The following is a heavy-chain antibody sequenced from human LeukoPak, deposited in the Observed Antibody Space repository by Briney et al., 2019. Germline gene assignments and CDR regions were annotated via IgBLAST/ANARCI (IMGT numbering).Heavy chain of an antibody. Sequence: PGRSLRLSCAASGFTFDDYAMHWVRQAPGKGLEWVSGISWNSGSIGYADSVKGRFTISRDNAKNSLYLQMNSLRAEDTALYYCAKDTGYSITIFGVNYWGQGTLVTVSS. V-gene: IGHV3-9*01. CDR3: AKDTGYSITIFGVNY. CDR2: ISWNSGSI. CDR1: GFTFDDYA. J-gene: IGHJ4*02. D-gene: IGHD3-3*01.